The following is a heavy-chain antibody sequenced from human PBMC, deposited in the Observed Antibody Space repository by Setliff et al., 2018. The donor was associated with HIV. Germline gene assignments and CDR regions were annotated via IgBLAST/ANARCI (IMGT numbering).Heavy chain of an antibody. J-gene: IGHJ4*02. V-gene: IGHV4-39*01. CDR1: GGSISSSDYY. CDR3: GRENPGDY. CDR2: IYYTGRS. D-gene: IGHD3-10*01. Sequence: PSETLSLTCTVSGGSISSSDYYWGWIRQPPGKGLERIGSIYYTGRSFHNPSLKSRITISVDTSKNQFSLKLSSVTAADTAVYYCGRENPGDYWGQGTLVTVSS.